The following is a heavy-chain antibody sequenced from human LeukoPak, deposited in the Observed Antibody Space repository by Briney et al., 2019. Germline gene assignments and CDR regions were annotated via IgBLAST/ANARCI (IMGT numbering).Heavy chain of an antibody. CDR1: GGTFSSYA. CDR3: ARGDYYGSGSYAYASDI. J-gene: IGHJ3*02. D-gene: IGHD3-10*01. Sequence: ASVKVSYKASGGTFSSYAISWVRQAPGQGLEWMGGIIPIFGTANYAQKFQGRVTITADKSTSTAYMELSSLRSEDTAVYYCARGDYYGSGSYAYASDIWGQGTMVTVSS. V-gene: IGHV1-69*06. CDR2: IIPIFGTA.